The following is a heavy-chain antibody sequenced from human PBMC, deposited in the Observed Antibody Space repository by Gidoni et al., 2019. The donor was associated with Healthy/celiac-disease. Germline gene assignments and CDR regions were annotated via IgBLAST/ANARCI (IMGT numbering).Heavy chain of an antibody. D-gene: IGHD1-26*01. CDR2: IFSNDEK. V-gene: IGHV2-26*01. CDR3: ARITRELPRGDY. CDR1: GFTLSNARMG. Sequence: QVTLKESGPVLVIPTETLQLTCTVSGFTLSNARMGLRWIRQPPGQALTWLAHIFSNDEKSYSTSLKSRLTISKDTSKSQVVLTMTNMDPVDTATYYCARITRELPRGDYWGQGTLVTVSS. J-gene: IGHJ4*02.